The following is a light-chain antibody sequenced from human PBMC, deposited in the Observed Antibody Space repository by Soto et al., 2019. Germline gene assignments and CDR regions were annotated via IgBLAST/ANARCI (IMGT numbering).Light chain of an antibody. V-gene: IGKV3-20*01. CDR3: QHYGSSWT. Sequence: EIVLTQSPCTLSLSPGERATLSCRASQSVSSSYLAWYQQKPGQAPSLLIYGASSRATGIPDRLSGSGSGTDFTLTISRLEPEDFAVYYCQHYGSSWTFGQGTKVDIK. CDR1: QSVSSSY. J-gene: IGKJ1*01. CDR2: GAS.